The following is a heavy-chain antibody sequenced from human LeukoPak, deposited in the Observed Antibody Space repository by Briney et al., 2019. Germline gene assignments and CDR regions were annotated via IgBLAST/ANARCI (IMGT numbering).Heavy chain of an antibody. Sequence: GASVKVSCKASGYSFADYSMHWVRQAPGQGLEWMGWINPNSGVTDYAQEFRGRVTMTRDTSISTAYMELSRLRSDDTAVYYCARIAIPGRHYFDPWGQGTLVTVSS. J-gene: IGHJ5*01. V-gene: IGHV1-2*02. CDR1: GYSFADYS. CDR3: ARIAIPGRHYFDP. CDR2: INPNSGVT. D-gene: IGHD6-13*01.